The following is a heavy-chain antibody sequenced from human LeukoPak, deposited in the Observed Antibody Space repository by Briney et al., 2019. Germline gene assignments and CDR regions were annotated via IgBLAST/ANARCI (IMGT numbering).Heavy chain of an antibody. CDR2: IKSKTDGGTT. Sequence: PGGSLRLSCAASGFTFSNAWMNWVRQAPGKGLEWVGRIKSKTDGGTTDYAAPVKGRFTISRDDSKNTLYLQMNSLKTEDTAVYYCTTGDVYYDSSGYYSMVWPFDYWGQGTLVTVSS. J-gene: IGHJ4*02. CDR3: TTGDVYYDSSGYYSMVWPFDY. CDR1: GFTFSNAW. D-gene: IGHD3-22*01. V-gene: IGHV3-15*07.